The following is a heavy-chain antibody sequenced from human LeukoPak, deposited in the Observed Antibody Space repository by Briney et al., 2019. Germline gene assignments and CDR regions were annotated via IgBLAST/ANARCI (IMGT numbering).Heavy chain of an antibody. V-gene: IGHV5-51*01. Sequence: GESLKISCQGSGYRFTDYWIGWVRQEPGRGLEWMSIIYPGDSDTRYSPSFQGRVTISADKSISIAYLQWSSLKASDTAIYYCAAGWFGGPYDYWGQGILVTVSS. CDR2: IYPGDSDT. D-gene: IGHD3-10*01. J-gene: IGHJ4*02. CDR1: GYRFTDYW. CDR3: AAGWFGGPYDY.